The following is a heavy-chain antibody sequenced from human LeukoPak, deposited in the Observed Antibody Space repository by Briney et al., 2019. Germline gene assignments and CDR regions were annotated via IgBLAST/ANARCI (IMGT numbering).Heavy chain of an antibody. CDR2: IHHSGSI. CDR3: ARGGDRSFDY. J-gene: IGHJ4*02. V-gene: IGHV4-4*02. Sequence: SGTLSLTCAVSGVSISSNLWWTWVRQPPGKGLEWIAGIHHSGSINYNPSLKSRVTISVDKAKNQFSLNLNSVTAADTAVYYCARGGDRSFDYWGQGTLVTVSS. CDR1: GVSISSNLW. D-gene: IGHD3-10*01.